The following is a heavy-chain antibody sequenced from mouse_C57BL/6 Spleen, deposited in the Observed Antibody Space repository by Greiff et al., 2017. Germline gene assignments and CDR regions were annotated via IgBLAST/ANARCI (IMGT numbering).Heavy chain of an antibody. Sequence: VQLKQSGPELVKPGASVKISCKASGYSFTGYYMNWVKQSPEKSLEWIGEINPSTGGTTYNQKFKAKATLTVDKSSSTAYMQLKSLTSEDSAVYYCAREVYDYWGQGTTLTVSS. J-gene: IGHJ2*01. CDR3: AREVYDY. V-gene: IGHV1-42*01. CDR1: GYSFTGYY. CDR2: INPSTGGT.